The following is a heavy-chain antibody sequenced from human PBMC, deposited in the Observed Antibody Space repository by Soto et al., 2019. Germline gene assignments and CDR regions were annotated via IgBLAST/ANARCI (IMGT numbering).Heavy chain of an antibody. CDR2: ISYDGSNK. CDR3: AALWFGELYYYYYGMDV. J-gene: IGHJ6*02. D-gene: IGHD3-10*01. Sequence: SLRLSCAASGFTFGSYGMHCVRQAPGKGLEWVAVISYDGSNKYYADSVKGRFTISRDNSKNTLYLQMNSLRAEDTAVYYCAALWFGELYYYYYGMDVWGQGTTVTVSS. CDR1: GFTFGSYG. V-gene: IGHV3-30*03.